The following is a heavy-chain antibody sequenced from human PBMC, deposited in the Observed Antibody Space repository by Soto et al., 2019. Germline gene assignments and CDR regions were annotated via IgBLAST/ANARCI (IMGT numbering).Heavy chain of an antibody. V-gene: IGHV4-61*01. CDR3: ARIPYDILTGYGYYGMDV. Sequence: SETLSLTSAVYGGYFSGSCYWSWIRQPPGKGLEWIGYIYYSGSTNYNPSLKSRVTISVDTSKNQFSLKLSSVTAADTAVYYCARIPYDILTGYGYYGMDVWGQGTTVTVSS. D-gene: IGHD3-9*01. CDR1: GGYFSGSCY. CDR2: IYYSGST. J-gene: IGHJ6*02.